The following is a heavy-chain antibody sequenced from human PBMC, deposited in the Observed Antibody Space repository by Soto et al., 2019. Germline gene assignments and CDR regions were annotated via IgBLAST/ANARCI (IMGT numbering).Heavy chain of an antibody. J-gene: IGHJ4*01. D-gene: IGHD2-15*01. CDR1: GFTFSNYA. CDR3: VKGNQLLRYYFDF. V-gene: IGHV3-64D*06. Sequence: GGSLRLSCSVSGFTFSNYAMHWVRQPPGKGLEYFSGIISEGDRTWTANYVKERFNISRDNSKNTLFIKMSSLRVEDTAIYFCVKGNQLLRYYFDFWGPGTLVTVSS. CDR2: IISEGDRT.